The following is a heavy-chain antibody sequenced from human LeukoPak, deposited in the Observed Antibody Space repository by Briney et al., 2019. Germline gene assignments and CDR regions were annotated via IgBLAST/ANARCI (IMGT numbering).Heavy chain of an antibody. CDR1: GYTFTNYY. J-gene: IGHJ4*02. D-gene: IGHD1-1*01. CDR2: SNPSGDST. V-gene: IGHV1-46*01. CDR3: ARWTTTFLDY. Sequence: ASVKVSCKASGYTFTNYYIHWVRQAPGHGLEWLGISNPSGDSTNYAQKFQGRVTMTSDTSTSTVNMDLSSLRSEDTAVYYCARWTTTFLDYWGQGTLVTVS.